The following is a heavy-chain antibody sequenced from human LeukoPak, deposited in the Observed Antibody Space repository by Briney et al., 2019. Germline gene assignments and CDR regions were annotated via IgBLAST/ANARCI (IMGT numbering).Heavy chain of an antibody. D-gene: IGHD1-26*01. CDR3: ARGSGRYYVY. CDR1: GFAFSSFW. CDR2: IKEDGSEK. V-gene: IGHV3-7*04. Sequence: GGSLRLSCAASGFAFSSFWMSWVRQAPGKGLEWVANIKEDGSEKYYVDSVKGRFTISRDNAKNSLYLQMNSLRAEDTAVYYCARGSGRYYVYWGQGTLVTVSS. J-gene: IGHJ4*02.